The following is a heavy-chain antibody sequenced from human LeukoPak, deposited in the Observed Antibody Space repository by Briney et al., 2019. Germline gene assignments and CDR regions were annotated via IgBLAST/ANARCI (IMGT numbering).Heavy chain of an antibody. CDR1: GGTFSSYA. J-gene: IGHJ4*02. Sequence: SVTVSCKASGGTFSSYAISWVRQAPGQGLEWMGRIIPILGIANYAQKFQGRVTITADKSTSTAYMELSSLRSEDTAVYYCARDQGVAVAGNASDYWGQGTLVTVSS. V-gene: IGHV1-69*04. CDR2: IIPILGIA. CDR3: ARDQGVAVAGNASDY. D-gene: IGHD6-19*01.